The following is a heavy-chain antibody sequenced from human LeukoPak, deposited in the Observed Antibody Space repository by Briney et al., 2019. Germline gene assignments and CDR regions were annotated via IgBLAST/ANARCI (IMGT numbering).Heavy chain of an antibody. CDR1: GGSFSGYY. V-gene: IGHV4-34*01. D-gene: IGHD3-10*01. Sequence: SETLSLTCAVYGGSFSGYYWSWIRQPPGKGLEWIGEINHSGSTNYNPSLKSRVTISVDTSKNQFSLKLSSVTAADTAVYYCARRRSSGSYYRYWFDAWGQGTLVTVSS. CDR2: INHSGST. CDR3: ARRRSSGSYYRYWFDA. J-gene: IGHJ5*02.